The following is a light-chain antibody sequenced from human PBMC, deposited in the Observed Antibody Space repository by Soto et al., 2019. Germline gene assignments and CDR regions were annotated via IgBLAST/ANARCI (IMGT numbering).Light chain of an antibody. CDR3: QQYGTSPGT. Sequence: DIHMTQSPSTLSASVGDRVTITCRASHIMSTWLAWYQQKPGKAPKLLIYDASSRATGIPDRFSGSGSGTDFTLTISGLQPEDFAAYYCQQYGTSPGTFGQGTKVDI. CDR2: DAS. V-gene: IGKV1-5*01. CDR1: HIMSTW. J-gene: IGKJ1*01.